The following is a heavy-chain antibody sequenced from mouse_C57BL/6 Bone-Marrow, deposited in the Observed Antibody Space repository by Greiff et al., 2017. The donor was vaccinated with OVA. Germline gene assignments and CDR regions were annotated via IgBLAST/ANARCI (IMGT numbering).Heavy chain of an antibody. CDR1: GYTFTSYW. J-gene: IGHJ3*01. CDR2: INPSNGGT. V-gene: IGHV1-53*01. D-gene: IGHD1-1*01. Sequence: QVQLQQPGTELVKPGASVKLSCKASGYTFTSYWMHWVKQRTGQGLEWIGNINPSNGGTNYNEKFKSKATLTVDKSSSTAYMQLSSLTSEYSAVYFCARRGKTLSWFAYWGQGTLVTVSA. CDR3: ARRGKTLSWFAY.